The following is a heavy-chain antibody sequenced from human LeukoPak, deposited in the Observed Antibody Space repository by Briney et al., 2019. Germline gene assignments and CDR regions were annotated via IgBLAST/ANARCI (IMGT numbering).Heavy chain of an antibody. D-gene: IGHD4-17*01. CDR2: IVVDGGNT. V-gene: IGHV1-58*01. CDR3: ARDYGDYVYAFDI. CDR1: GFTCTTFA. J-gene: IGHJ3*02. Sequence: SVKVSCKASGFTCTTFAVQWVRQARGQRLEWMGWIVVDGGNTHYAQKFQERVDIITDRFTNTVFMELRSLRSDDTAVYYCARDYGDYVYAFDIWGQGTMVTVSS.